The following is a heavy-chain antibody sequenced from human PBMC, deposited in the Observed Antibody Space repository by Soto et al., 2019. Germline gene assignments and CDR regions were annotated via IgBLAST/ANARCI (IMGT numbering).Heavy chain of an antibody. D-gene: IGHD5-18*01. CDR1: GFTFSSYG. Sequence: GGSLRLSCAASGFTFSSYGIHWVRQAPGKGLEWVALISYDGTDKYYGDSVKGRFTISRDNSKNTLYLQMSSLGPEDTAVYYCVKEGSAQLWLDDYGMDVWGQGTTVTVSS. J-gene: IGHJ6*02. V-gene: IGHV3-30*18. CDR2: ISYDGTDK. CDR3: VKEGSAQLWLDDYGMDV.